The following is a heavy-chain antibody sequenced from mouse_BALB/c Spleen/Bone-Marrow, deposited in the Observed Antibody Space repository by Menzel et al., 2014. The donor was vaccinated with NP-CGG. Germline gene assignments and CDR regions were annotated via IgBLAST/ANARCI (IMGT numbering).Heavy chain of an antibody. CDR1: GYSITSGYS. Sequence: VQLQQSGPDLVKPSQSLSLTCTVTGYSITSGYSWHWIRQFPGDKQEWMGYIHYSGSTNYNPSLKSRISITRDTSKDQFFLQLNSVTTEDTATYYCARDDGYYALFDYWGQGTTLTVSS. D-gene: IGHD2-3*01. CDR3: ARDDGYYALFDY. J-gene: IGHJ2*01. V-gene: IGHV3-1*02. CDR2: IHYSGST.